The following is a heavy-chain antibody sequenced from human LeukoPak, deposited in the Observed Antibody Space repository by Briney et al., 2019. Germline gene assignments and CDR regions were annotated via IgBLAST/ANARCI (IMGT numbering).Heavy chain of an antibody. J-gene: IGHJ4*02. CDR2: IWDDGSKK. CDR3: ARDPLPYSGYDSHVFPGSDY. Sequence: GGSLRLSCAASGFTFSSYAISWVRQAPGKGLEWVAVIWDDGSKKYYADSVKGRFTISRDNSKNTLYLQMNSLRDEDTAVYYCARDPLPYSGYDSHVFPGSDYWGQGTLVTVSS. D-gene: IGHD5-12*01. V-gene: IGHV3-33*08. CDR1: GFTFSSYA.